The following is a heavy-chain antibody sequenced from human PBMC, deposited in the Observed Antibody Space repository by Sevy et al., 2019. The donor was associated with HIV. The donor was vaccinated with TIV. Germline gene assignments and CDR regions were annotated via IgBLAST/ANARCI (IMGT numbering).Heavy chain of an antibody. CDR2: ISGSGGST. CDR1: GFTFSSYA. D-gene: IGHD3-3*01. V-gene: IGHV3-23*01. CDR3: AKAIGDYDFWSGFNYGMDV. Sequence: GGSLRLSCAASGFTFSSYAMSWVRQAPGKGLEWVSAISGSGGSTYYADSVKGRFTISRDNSKNTLYLQMNSLRAEDTAVYYCAKAIGDYDFWSGFNYGMDVWGQRTTVTVSS. J-gene: IGHJ6*02.